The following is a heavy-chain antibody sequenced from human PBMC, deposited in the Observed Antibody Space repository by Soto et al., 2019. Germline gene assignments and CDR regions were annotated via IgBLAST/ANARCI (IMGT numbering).Heavy chain of an antibody. V-gene: IGHV3-74*01. Sequence: PGGSLRLSCAASGFTFSSYWMHWVRQAPGKGLVWVSRINSDGSSTSYADSVKGRFTISRDNAKNTLYLQMKGLRAEDTAVYYCARNPSTVDLASMTDWGRGTLVTVSS. CDR3: ARNPSTVDLASMTD. CDR1: GFTFSSYW. D-gene: IGHD5-12*01. J-gene: IGHJ4*02. CDR2: INSDGSST.